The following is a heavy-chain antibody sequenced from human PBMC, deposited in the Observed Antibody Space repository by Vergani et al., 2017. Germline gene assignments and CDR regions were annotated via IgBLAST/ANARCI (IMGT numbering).Heavy chain of an antibody. CDR3: ATIGYRRWGYYFDY. CDR1: GYSISSNNC. Sequence: QVQLQESGPGLVKPPGTLSLTCAVSGYSISSNNCWTWVRQPPGKGLEWIGEICHTEDTKYSPSLKSRVTVSVDQSRNLFSLRLNSVTAADTAVYYCATIGYRRWGYYFDYWGQGILVTVSS. D-gene: IGHD2-2*02. J-gene: IGHJ4*02. CDR2: ICHTEDT. V-gene: IGHV4-4*03.